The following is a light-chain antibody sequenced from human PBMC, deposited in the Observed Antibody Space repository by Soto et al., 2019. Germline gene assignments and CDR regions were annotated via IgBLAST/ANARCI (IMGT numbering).Light chain of an antibody. CDR2: GAS. J-gene: IGKJ1*01. V-gene: IGKV3-20*01. CDR3: QQYGSSPWT. CDR1: QSVSSNY. Sequence: EIVLTQSPGTLSLSPGERATLSCRASQSVSSNYLAWYQQKPGQAPRPLIYGASSRATGIPDRFSGSGAGTDFTLTIRRLESEDFAVYYCQQYGSSPWTFGQGTTVEIK.